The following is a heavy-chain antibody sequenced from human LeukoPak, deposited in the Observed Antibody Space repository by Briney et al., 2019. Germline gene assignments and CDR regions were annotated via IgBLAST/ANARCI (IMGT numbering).Heavy chain of an antibody. CDR3: ARCIGSSSFARWFDP. Sequence: PSETLSLTCTGSGGSISSYYWSWIRQPPGKGLEWLGNTYYSGSTSYSPSLNRRTTISAGTSKNQSSLRLSSVTAADTAVYYCARCIGSSSFARWFDPWGQGTLVTVSS. CDR2: TYYSGST. V-gene: IGHV4-59*01. CDR1: GGSISSYY. D-gene: IGHD6-6*01. J-gene: IGHJ5*02.